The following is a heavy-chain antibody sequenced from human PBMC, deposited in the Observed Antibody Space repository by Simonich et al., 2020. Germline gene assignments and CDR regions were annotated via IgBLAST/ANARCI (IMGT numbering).Heavy chain of an antibody. J-gene: IGHJ6*02. V-gene: IGHV4-38-2*01. CDR1: GYSISSGYY. Sequence: QVQLQESGPGLVKPSETLSLTCAVSGYSISSGYYWGWIRQPPGKGLEWIGSIYHRGGTYYNPYLKSRVTISVDTSKNQFSLKLSSVTAADTAVYYCARVGYSNYYYYGMDVWGQGTTVTVSS. CDR2: IYHRGGT. CDR3: ARVGYSNYYYYGMDV. D-gene: IGHD6-13*01.